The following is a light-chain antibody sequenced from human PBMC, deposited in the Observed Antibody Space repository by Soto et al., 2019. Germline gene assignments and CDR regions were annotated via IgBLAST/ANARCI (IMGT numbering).Light chain of an antibody. CDR3: QQYYSTPLALT. CDR2: DAS. CDR1: QSISSW. Sequence: DIQMTQSPSALSASVGDRITITCRASQSISSWLAWYQQKPGKAPKLLIYDASSLESGVPSRFSGSGSGTEFTLTIRRLQAEDVAVYYCQQYYSTPLALTVGGGTKVAIK. V-gene: IGKV1-5*01. J-gene: IGKJ4*01.